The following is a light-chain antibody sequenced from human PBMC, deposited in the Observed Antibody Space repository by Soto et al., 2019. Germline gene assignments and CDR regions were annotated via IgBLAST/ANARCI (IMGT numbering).Light chain of an antibody. CDR1: QSVSSSY. Sequence: IVMTQSPGTLSFSPGERSTLSFRSSQSVSSSYIAWYQQRPGQTPSLLIYGASTRATGIPDRFSGSGSGTHFTLTISRLEPGDFAVYYCQHFGGTTFTFGQGTRLENK. J-gene: IGKJ5*01. V-gene: IGKV3-20*01. CDR3: QHFGGTTFT. CDR2: GAS.